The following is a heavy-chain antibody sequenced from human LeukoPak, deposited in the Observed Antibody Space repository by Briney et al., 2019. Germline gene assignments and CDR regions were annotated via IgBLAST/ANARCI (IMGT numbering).Heavy chain of an antibody. D-gene: IGHD3-22*01. CDR1: GFTFSSYS. V-gene: IGHV3-21*01. CDR2: ISSSSSYI. CDR3: ARDLGPLSGYSDFDY. Sequence: KSGGSLRLSCTASGFTFSSYSMNWLRQAPGQGLEWVSSISSSSSYIYYADSVKGRFTISRDNAKNSLYLQMNSLRAEDTAVYYCARDLGPLSGYSDFDYWGQGTLVTVSS. J-gene: IGHJ4*02.